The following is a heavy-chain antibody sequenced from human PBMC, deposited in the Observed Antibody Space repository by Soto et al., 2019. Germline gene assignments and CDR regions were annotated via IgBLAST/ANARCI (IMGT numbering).Heavy chain of an antibody. D-gene: IGHD4-4*01. CDR1: GFTFLDFE. CDR2: ISSSGDTV. Sequence: PGVALRLSCAASGFTFLDFEMNWVRLAPGTGLEWVAYISSSGDTVYYADFVGGRFTVSRDNAKNSVVLQMNSLRAEDTAIYFCAGSAYDNSPFVPFDVWCPGSRVT. J-gene: IGHJ4*02. CDR3: AGSAYDNSPFVPFDV. V-gene: IGHV3-48*03.